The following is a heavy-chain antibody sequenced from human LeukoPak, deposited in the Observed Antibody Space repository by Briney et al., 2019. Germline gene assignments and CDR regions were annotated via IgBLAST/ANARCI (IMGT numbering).Heavy chain of an antibody. CDR2: IYPDESNT. V-gene: IGHV5-51*01. CDR3: ARHEAGGWYIDY. D-gene: IGHD6-19*01. Sequence: GESLKISCRGSGYSFSNYWIGWVRQMPGIGLEWKGIIYPDESNTRYSPSFQGQVTISADKSISTAYLQWSSLKASDTAIYYCARHEAGGWYIDYWGQRTLVTVSS. J-gene: IGHJ4*02. CDR1: GYSFSNYW.